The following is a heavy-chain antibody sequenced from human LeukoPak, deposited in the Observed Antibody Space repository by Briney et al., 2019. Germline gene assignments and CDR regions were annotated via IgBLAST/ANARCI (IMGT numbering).Heavy chain of an antibody. J-gene: IGHJ4*02. V-gene: IGHV3-74*01. D-gene: IGHD5-12*01. CDR2: INSDGSST. Sequence: PGGSLRLSCAASGFTFSSYWMQWVRQAPGKGLVWVSRINSDGSSTSYADSVRGRFTISRDNAKNTLYLQMNSLRAEDTAVYYCARGLVATTPFDYWGQGTLVTVSS. CDR3: ARGLVATTPFDY. CDR1: GFTFSSYW.